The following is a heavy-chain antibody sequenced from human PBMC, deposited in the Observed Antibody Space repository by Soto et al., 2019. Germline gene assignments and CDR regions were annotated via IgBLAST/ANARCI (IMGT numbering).Heavy chain of an antibody. CDR1: GFTFTNYA. CDR3: AYFTALNYYYGMDV. Sequence: EVQLLESGGGLVQPGGSLRLSCAASGFTFTNYAMSWVRQAPGKGLEWVSAISGSGSSTYYADSVKGRFTISRDNYANTLFLQMNSLRAEDSAVYYCAYFTALNYYYGMDVWGQGTTVTVSS. J-gene: IGHJ6*02. CDR2: ISGSGSST. V-gene: IGHV3-23*01. D-gene: IGHD1-26*01.